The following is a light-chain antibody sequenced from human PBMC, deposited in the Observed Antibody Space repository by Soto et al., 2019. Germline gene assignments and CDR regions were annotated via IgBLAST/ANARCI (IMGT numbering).Light chain of an antibody. CDR1: QSVRSN. Sequence: EIVLTQSPATLSLSPGERATLSCKASQSVRSNLARYQQKPGQAPRLLNYDAFIRATGIPARFSGSGSGTDYTLTISSLEPEDIAVYYCQHRSNWPRLTFGGGTKVDIK. CDR2: DAF. J-gene: IGKJ4*01. CDR3: QHRSNWPRLT. V-gene: IGKV3-11*01.